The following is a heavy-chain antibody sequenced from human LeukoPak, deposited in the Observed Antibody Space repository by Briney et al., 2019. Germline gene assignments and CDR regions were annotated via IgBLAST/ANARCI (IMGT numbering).Heavy chain of an antibody. J-gene: IGHJ5*02. CDR1: GGSFTSYY. D-gene: IGHD6-6*01. CDR3: ARRSHYSDSSAANA. V-gene: IGHV4-34*01. Sequence: PSETLSLTCAVYGGSFTSYYWTWVRQPPGKGLEWIGEISHSGDTNYSPSLKSRVTISVDTSRKQFSLRLSSVTAADTAVYFCARRSHYSDSSAANAWGQGTLVTVSS. CDR2: ISHSGDT.